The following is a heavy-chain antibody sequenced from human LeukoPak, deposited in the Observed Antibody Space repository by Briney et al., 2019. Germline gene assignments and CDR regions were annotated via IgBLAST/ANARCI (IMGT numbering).Heavy chain of an antibody. Sequence: GGSLRLSCAASGFTFSGYSMNWVRQAPGKGLEWVSYISSSGSTIYYADSVKGRFTISRDNAKNSLYLQMNSLRAEDTAVYYCARDPPGAFDIWGQGTMVTVSS. CDR1: GFTFSGYS. CDR3: ARDPPGAFDI. J-gene: IGHJ3*02. V-gene: IGHV3-48*01. CDR2: ISSSGSTI.